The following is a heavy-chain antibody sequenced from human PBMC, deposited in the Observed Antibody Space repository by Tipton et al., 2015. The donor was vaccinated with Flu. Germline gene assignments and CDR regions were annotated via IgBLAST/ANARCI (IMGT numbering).Heavy chain of an antibody. V-gene: IGHV4-59*12. J-gene: IGHJ4*02. Sequence: TLSLTCTVSGGSISSYYWSWIRQPPGKGLEWIGYIYYSGSTNYNPSLKSRVTISVDTSKNQFSLKLSSVTAADTAVYYCARAPDSIVGATAFDYWCQGTLVTVSS. D-gene: IGHD1-26*01. CDR2: IYYSGST. CDR3: ARAPDSIVGATAFDY. CDR1: GGSISSYY.